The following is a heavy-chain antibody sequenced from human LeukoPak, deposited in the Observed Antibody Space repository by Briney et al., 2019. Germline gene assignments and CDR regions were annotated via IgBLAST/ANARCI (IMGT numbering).Heavy chain of an antibody. CDR2: FDPEDGET. Sequence: ASVRVSCKVSGYTLTELSMHWVRQTPGKGLEWMGGFDPEDGETVYAQKFQDRFTMNEDSSSDTAYMELSSLRPEDTAVYFCARKGPAAYEYYYMDVWGKGTTVTVSS. D-gene: IGHD2-2*01. CDR1: GYTLTELS. J-gene: IGHJ6*03. CDR3: ARKGPAAYEYYYMDV. V-gene: IGHV1-24*01.